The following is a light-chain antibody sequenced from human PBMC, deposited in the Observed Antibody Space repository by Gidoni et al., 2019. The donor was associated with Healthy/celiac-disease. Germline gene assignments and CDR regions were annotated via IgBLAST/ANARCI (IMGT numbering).Light chain of an antibody. V-gene: IGLV3-1*01. J-gene: IGLJ2*01. CDR2: QDS. CDR3: QAWDSSHVV. Sequence: SYELTQPPSVSVSPGQTASITCSGDNLGDKYACWYQQKPGQSPVLVSYQDSQRPSGIPERFSGSNSGNTASLTISGTQAMDESDYYCQAWDSSHVVFGGGTKLTVL. CDR1: NLGDKY.